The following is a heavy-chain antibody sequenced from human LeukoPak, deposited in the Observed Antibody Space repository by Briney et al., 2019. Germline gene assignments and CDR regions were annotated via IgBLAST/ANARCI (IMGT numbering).Heavy chain of an antibody. J-gene: IGHJ6*02. D-gene: IGHD3-3*01. V-gene: IGHV1-2*06. Sequence: ASVKVSCKASGYTFTGYYMHWVRQTPGQGLEWMGRINPNSGGTNYAQKFQGRVTMTRDTSISTAYMELSRLRSDDTAVYYCARGGYDFVYYYYGMDVWGQGTTVTVSS. CDR2: INPNSGGT. CDR1: GYTFTGYY. CDR3: ARGGYDFVYYYYGMDV.